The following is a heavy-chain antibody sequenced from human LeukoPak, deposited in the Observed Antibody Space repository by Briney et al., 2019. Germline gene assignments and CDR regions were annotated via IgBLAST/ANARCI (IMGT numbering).Heavy chain of an antibody. V-gene: IGHV3-23*01. CDR1: GFSFSNYG. J-gene: IGHJ4*02. CDR3: ARQHTAWFVDY. CDR2: VSASGAST. D-gene: IGHD3-9*01. Sequence: GGSLRLSCAASGFSFSNYGMSWVRQAPGKGLEWVSGVSASGASTYSEDSVKGRFIISRDNSKNMVFLQMNSLRAEDTAVYYCARQHTAWFVDYRGQGILVTVSS.